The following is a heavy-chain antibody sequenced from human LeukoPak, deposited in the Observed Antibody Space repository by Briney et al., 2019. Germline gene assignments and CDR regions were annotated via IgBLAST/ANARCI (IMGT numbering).Heavy chain of an antibody. D-gene: IGHD6-19*01. CDR1: GGTFSSYA. CDR3: ARDLGASSGWSRYFDY. Sequence: GASVKVSCKASGGTFSSYAISWVRQAPRQGLEWMGGIIPIFGTANYAQKFQGRVTITADESTSTAYMELSSLRSEDTAVYYCARDLGASSGWSRYFDYWGQGTLVTVSS. J-gene: IGHJ4*02. CDR2: IIPIFGTA. V-gene: IGHV1-69*13.